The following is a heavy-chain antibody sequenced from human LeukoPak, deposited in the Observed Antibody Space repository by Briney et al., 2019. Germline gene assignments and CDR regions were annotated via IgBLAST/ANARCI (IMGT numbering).Heavy chain of an antibody. CDR1: GYTFSNYG. J-gene: IGHJ4*02. CDR2: ISAYNGNT. V-gene: IGHV1-18*01. D-gene: IGHD1-14*01. CDR3: ARRDNRFLFDY. Sequence: ASVKVSCKASGYTFSNYGISWVRQAPGQGLEWMGWISAYNGNTNYAQKLQGRVTMTTDTSTSTAYMELRSLRSDDTAVYYCARRDNRFLFDYWGQGTLVTVSS.